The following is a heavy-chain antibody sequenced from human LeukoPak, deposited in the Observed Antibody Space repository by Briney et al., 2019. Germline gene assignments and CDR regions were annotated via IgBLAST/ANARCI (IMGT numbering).Heavy chain of an antibody. CDR3: ARDVFFDGVVTATPHYYYGMDV. CDR1: GYTFTSYG. J-gene: IGHJ6*02. CDR2: IRAYNGNT. D-gene: IGHD2-21*02. Sequence: GASVKVSCKASGYTFTSYGISWVRQAPGQGLEWMGWIRAYNGNTNYAQKLQGRVTMTTDTSTSTAYMELRSLRSDDTAVYYCARDVFFDGVVTATPHYYYGMDVWGQGTTVTVSS. V-gene: IGHV1-18*01.